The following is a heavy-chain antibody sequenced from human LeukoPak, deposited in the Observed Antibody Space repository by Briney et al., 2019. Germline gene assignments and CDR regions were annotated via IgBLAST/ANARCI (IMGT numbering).Heavy chain of an antibody. D-gene: IGHD3-22*01. V-gene: IGHV1-69*01. CDR1: GGTFSSYA. CDR2: IIPIFGTA. CDR3: ARARYYYDSSGYYSDRYYFDY. Sequence: SVKVSCKASGGTFSSYAISWVRQAPGQGPEWMGGIIPIFGTANYAQKFQGRVTITADESTSTAYMELSSLRSEDTAVYYCARARYYYDSSGYYSDRYYFDYWGQGTLVTVSS. J-gene: IGHJ4*02.